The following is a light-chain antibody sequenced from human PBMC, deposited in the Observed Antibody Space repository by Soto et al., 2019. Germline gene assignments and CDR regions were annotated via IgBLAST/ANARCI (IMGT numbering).Light chain of an antibody. Sequence: QSALTQPPSVTGAPGQRVTISCTGSHSDIGAGYGVHWYQQFPHSAPKLLIYDTTNQPSGVPDRFSGSRSGTSASLAITGLQAEDEADYYCQSFDSSRIGLLFGGGTKLTVL. CDR1: HSDIGAGYG. V-gene: IGLV1-40*01. CDR3: QSFDSSRIGLL. CDR2: DTT. J-gene: IGLJ2*01.